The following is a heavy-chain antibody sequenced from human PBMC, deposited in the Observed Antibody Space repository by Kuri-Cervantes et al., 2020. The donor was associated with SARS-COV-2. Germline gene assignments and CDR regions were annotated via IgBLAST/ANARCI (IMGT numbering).Heavy chain of an antibody. J-gene: IGHJ4*02. V-gene: IGHV3-30*14. D-gene: IGHD4-17*01. CDR2: ISYDGSNK. CDR3: ARDFRSATGPDY. Sequence: SLNISCSASGFTFSSYAMHWVRQAPGKGLEWVAVISYDGSNKYYADSVKGRFTISRDNSKNTLHLQMNSLRSEDTAVYYCARDFRSATGPDYWGQGTRVTVSS. CDR1: GFTFSSYA.